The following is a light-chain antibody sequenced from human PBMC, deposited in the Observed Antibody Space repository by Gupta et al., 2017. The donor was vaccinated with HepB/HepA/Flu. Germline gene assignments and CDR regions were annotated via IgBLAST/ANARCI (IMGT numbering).Light chain of an antibody. V-gene: IGKV3-15*01. CDR2: GAS. CDR3: HHEHKCPFT. CDR1: QSVAGD. Sequence: IVMTQSPATLSVSPGENATFSCRASQSVAGDIAWYQHRPGQAPRVLIYGASTRDTGIPARFGGSGSGTEFTLTITRRQSEDSAVYYCHHEHKCPFTFGHGTKVCI. J-gene: IGKJ3*01.